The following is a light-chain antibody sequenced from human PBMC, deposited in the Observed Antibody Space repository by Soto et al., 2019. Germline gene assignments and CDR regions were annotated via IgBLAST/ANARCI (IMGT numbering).Light chain of an antibody. CDR1: QSVSSSN. V-gene: IGKV3-20*01. CDR2: GAS. J-gene: IGKJ5*01. CDR3: QQYGSSPLIT. Sequence: DIVLTQSPDTLSLSPGERATLSCRASQSVSSSNFAWYQQKPAQAPRLLIYGASRRAPGIPERFSGSGSGTDFTLTISRLEPEDFAVYHCQQYGSSPLITFGQGTRLEIK.